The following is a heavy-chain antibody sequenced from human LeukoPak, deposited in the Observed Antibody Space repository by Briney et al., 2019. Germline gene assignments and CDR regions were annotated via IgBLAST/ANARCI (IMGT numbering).Heavy chain of an antibody. D-gene: IGHD1-26*01. CDR1: GFSFSDFY. Sequence: GGSLRLSCAASGFSFSDFYMSWIRQAPGMGLEWISYIGTRSNPIYYADSVKGRFTISRDDAKNSLYLQMNSLGDEDTAVYFCAREVQGSGRDFDYWGQGILVTVSS. CDR3: AREVQGSGRDFDY. V-gene: IGHV3-11*01. J-gene: IGHJ4*02. CDR2: IGTRSNPI.